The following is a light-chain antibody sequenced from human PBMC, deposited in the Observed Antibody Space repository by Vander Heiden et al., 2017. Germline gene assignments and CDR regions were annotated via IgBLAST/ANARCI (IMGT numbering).Light chain of an antibody. CDR3: QVWDNGSVV. Sequence: SYDLTQALSVSVALGQTARITCRGKNIGSKNVHWYQQKPGQAPALVIYRDNNRPSGIPERLSGSNSGNTATLTISSAQVGDEADYFCQVWDNGSVVFGGGTKLTVL. J-gene: IGLJ3*02. V-gene: IGLV3-9*01. CDR2: RDN. CDR1: NIGSKN.